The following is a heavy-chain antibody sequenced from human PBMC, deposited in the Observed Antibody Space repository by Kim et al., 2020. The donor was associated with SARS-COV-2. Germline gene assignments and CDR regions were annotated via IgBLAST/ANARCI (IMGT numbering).Heavy chain of an antibody. J-gene: IGHJ6*02. CDR2: INTNTGNP. CDR1: GYTFTSYA. D-gene: IGHD4-17*01. Sequence: ASVKVSCKASGYTFTSYAMNWVRQAPGQGLEWMGWINTNTGNPTYAQGFTGRFVFSLDTSVSTAYLQISSLKAEDTAVYYCARDPGSSVPRDYGDYGLGGMDVWGQGTTVTVSS. CDR3: ARDPGSSVPRDYGDYGLGGMDV. V-gene: IGHV7-4-1*02.